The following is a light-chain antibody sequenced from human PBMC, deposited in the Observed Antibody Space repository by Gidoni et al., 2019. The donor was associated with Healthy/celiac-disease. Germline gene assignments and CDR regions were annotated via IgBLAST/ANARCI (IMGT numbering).Light chain of an antibody. J-gene: IGKJ1*01. V-gene: IGKV1-27*01. CDR1: QGISNY. CDR3: QKYNSAPWT. Sequence: DIQMTQSPSSLSASVGDRVTITCRSSQGISNYLAWYQQKPGKVPKLLIYAASTLQSGVPSRFSGSGSGTDFTLTISSLQPEDVATYYCQKYNSAPWTFXXXTKVEIK. CDR2: AAS.